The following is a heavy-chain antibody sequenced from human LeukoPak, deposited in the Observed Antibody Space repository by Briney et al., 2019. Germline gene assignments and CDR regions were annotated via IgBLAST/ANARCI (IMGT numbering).Heavy chain of an antibody. V-gene: IGHV4-59*08. Sequence: SETLSLTCTVSGGSISSYYWSWIRQPPGKGLEWIGYIYYSGSTNYNPSLKSRVTISVDTSKNQFSLKLSSVTAADTAVYYCASSYDSSGCYYGYWGQGTLVTVSS. CDR3: ASSYDSSGCYYGY. CDR1: GGSISSYY. J-gene: IGHJ4*02. CDR2: IYYSGST. D-gene: IGHD3-22*01.